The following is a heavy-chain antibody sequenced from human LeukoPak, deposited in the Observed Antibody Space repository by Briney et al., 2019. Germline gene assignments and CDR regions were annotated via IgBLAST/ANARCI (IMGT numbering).Heavy chain of an antibody. CDR1: GYTFTDYY. CDR2: INPNSGGT. CDR3: ARVAVVPA. J-gene: IGHJ5*02. D-gene: IGHD2-15*01. Sequence: ASVKVSCKASGYTFTDYYMHWMRQAPGQGLEWMGWINPNSGGTNYAQNFQGRVTMTRDTSIGTAYMELTWLRSDDTAVYYCARVAVVPAWGQGTRVTVSS. V-gene: IGHV1-2*02.